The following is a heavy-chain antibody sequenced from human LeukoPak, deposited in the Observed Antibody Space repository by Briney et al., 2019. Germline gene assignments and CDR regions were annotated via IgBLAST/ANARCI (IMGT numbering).Heavy chain of an antibody. CDR2: INPNSGGT. J-gene: IGHJ4*02. Sequence: ASVKVSCKASGYTFTGYYMHWVRQAPGQGLEWMGWINPNSGGTNYAQKFQGRVTMTRDTSISTAYMELSRLRSDDTAVYYCAKNSGERQLAMAIDYFDYWGQGTLVTVSS. V-gene: IGHV1-2*02. CDR1: GYTFTGYY. CDR3: AKNSGERQLAMAIDYFDY. D-gene: IGHD5-18*01.